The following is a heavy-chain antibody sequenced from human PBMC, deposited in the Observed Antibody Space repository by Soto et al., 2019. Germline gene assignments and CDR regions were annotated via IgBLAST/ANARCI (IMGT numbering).Heavy chain of an antibody. D-gene: IGHD3-10*01. CDR3: PRAPPVITRVRGVIIHWFDP. CDR1: GGSISSYY. Sequence: PSETLSLTCTVSGGSISSYYWSWIRQPPGKGLEWIGYIYYSGSTNYNPSLKSRVTISVDTSKNQFSLKLSSVTAADTDVYYCPRAPPVITRVRGVIIHWFDPWGQGTLVTVSS. V-gene: IGHV4-59*01. CDR2: IYYSGST. J-gene: IGHJ5*02.